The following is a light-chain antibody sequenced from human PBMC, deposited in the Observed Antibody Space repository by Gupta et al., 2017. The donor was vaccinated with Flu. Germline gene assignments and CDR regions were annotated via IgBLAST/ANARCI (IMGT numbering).Light chain of an antibody. CDR2: AAS. CDR1: QSISSY. Sequence: DIQMPQSPSSLSAPVGDRVTITCRASQSISSYLNSYQQKPGKAPKLLFYAASSLQSGVPSRFSDCGSGTDFTLNLRGLQPEDCATYYCEQCYSTPALTFGGGTKVEIK. V-gene: IGKV1-39*01. CDR3: EQCYSTPALT. J-gene: IGKJ4*01.